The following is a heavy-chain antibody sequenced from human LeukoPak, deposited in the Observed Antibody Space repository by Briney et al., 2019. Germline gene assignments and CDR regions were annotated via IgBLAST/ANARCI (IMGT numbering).Heavy chain of an antibody. CDR2: INPNSGGT. D-gene: IGHD3-22*01. CDR1: GYTFTGYY. V-gene: IGHV1-2*02. CDR3: ARYRDSSGWNYFDY. J-gene: IGHJ4*02. Sequence: EASVKVSCKASGYTFTGYYIHWVRQAPGQGLEWLGWINPNSGGTNYAQKFQDRLTMTRDTSISTAYMELSRLISDDSAVYYCARYRDSSGWNYFDYWGQGTLVTVSS.